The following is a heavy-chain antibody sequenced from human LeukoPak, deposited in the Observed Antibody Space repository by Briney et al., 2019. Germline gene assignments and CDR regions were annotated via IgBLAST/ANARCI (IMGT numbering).Heavy chain of an antibody. CDR1: GGSISSYY. V-gene: IGHV4-59*12. D-gene: IGHD6-19*01. CDR2: IYYSGST. CDR3: ASIIAVAGRYYYYGMDV. Sequence: SETLSLTCTVSGGSISSYYWSWIRQPPGKGLEWIGYIYYSGSTNYNPSLKSRVTISVDTSKNQFSLKLSSVTAADTAVYYCASIIAVAGRYYYYGMDVWGQGTTVTVSS. J-gene: IGHJ6*02.